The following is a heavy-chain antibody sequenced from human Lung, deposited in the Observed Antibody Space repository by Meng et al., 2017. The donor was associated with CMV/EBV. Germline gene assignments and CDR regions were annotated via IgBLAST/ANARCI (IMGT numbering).Heavy chain of an antibody. D-gene: IGHD5-18*01. CDR2: ISSSSGYI. Sequence: GESLKISCAASGFTFSSCTMNWVRQAPGKGLEWVSSISSSSGYIYYADSVKARFTISRDNAKNSLYLQMNSLRDEDTAVYFCARDSAVSQVWSWPRATHHYGMDVWGQGTTVTVSS. CDR1: GFTFSSCT. CDR3: ARDSAVSQVWSWPRATHHYGMDV. V-gene: IGHV3-21*06. J-gene: IGHJ6*02.